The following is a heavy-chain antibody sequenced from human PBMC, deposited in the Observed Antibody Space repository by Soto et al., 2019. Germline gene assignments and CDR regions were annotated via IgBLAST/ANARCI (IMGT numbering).Heavy chain of an antibody. V-gene: IGHV3-33*05. CDR1: GFTFSNYG. CDR3: ARGPEGHSGSYWGGYYYYGMDV. CDR2: ISYDGSNK. Sequence: TGGSLRLSCAASGFTFSNYGMHWVRQAPGKGLEWVAVISYDGSNKYYADSVKGRFTISRDNSKNTLYLQMNSLRAEDTAVYYCARGPEGHSGSYWGGYYYYGMDVWGQGTTVTVSS. D-gene: IGHD1-26*01. J-gene: IGHJ6*02.